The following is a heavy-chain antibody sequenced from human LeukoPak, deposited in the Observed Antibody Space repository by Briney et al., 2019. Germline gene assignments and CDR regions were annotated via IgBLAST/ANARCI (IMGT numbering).Heavy chain of an antibody. V-gene: IGHV3-23*01. CDR1: GFTSSSCA. J-gene: IGHJ4*02. D-gene: IGHD2-2*01. CDR2: ITGSGGRT. CDR3: ADGDCSSTSCYQSPLGN. Sequence: GGSLRLSCAASGFTSSSCAMNWVRQAPGKGLEWVSGITGSGGRTYYADSVKGRFTISRDNSKNTVFLQMNSLRAEDTAIYYCADGDCSSTSCYQSPLGNWGQGTLVTVSS.